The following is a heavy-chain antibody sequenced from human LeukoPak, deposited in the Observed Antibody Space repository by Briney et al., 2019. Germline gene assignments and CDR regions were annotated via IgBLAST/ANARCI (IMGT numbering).Heavy chain of an antibody. CDR2: IRADESEK. J-gene: IGHJ5*02. CDR3: ARAQALNWFDP. CDR1: GFTFSTYW. Sequence: GGSLRLSCAASGFTFSTYWMSWARQTPGKGLEWVASIRADESEKYYVDSVKGRFTISRDNAKNSVYLQLSSLRAEDTAVYYWARAQALNWFDPWGQGTLVTVSS. V-gene: IGHV3-7*01.